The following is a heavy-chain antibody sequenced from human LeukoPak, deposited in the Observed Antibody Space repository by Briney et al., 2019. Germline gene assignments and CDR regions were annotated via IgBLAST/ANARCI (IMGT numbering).Heavy chain of an antibody. Sequence: GGSLRLSCATSGFTFSNAWMNWVRQAQGKGLEWVGRIKTKGEGGTVDYAAPVKGRFTISRDDSKNTLYLQMNSLKTEDTAIYYCMSDLDNWGQGTLVTVSS. CDR2: IKTKGEGGTV. J-gene: IGHJ4*02. CDR3: MSDLDN. V-gene: IGHV3-15*01. CDR1: GFTFSNAW.